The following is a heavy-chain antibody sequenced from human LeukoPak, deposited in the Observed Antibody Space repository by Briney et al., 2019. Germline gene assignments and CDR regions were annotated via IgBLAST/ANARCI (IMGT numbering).Heavy chain of an antibody. CDR2: IRYDGSNK. CDR1: GFTFSNYG. Sequence: PGGSLRLSCAASGFTFSNYGMHWVRQAPGKGLEWVAFIRYDGSNKYYADSVKGRFTISRDNSKNTLYLQMNSLRAEDTAVYYCAKGYEVVAAPKDYWGQGTLVTVSS. CDR3: AKGYEVVAAPKDY. D-gene: IGHD3-22*01. J-gene: IGHJ4*02. V-gene: IGHV3-30*02.